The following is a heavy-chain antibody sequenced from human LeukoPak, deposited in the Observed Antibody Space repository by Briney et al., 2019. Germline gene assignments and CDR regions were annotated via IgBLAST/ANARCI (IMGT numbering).Heavy chain of an antibody. J-gene: IGHJ4*02. Sequence: ASVKVSCKASGYTFTGSFMHWVRQAPGQGLEWMGWINPNTGGTKFAQKFQDRVTMTRDTSISTVYMELSRLKSDDTAVYYCARQSTYGDFDFWGQGTLVIVSS. CDR1: GYTFTGSF. CDR2: INPNTGGT. D-gene: IGHD4-17*01. CDR3: ARQSTYGDFDF. V-gene: IGHV1-2*02.